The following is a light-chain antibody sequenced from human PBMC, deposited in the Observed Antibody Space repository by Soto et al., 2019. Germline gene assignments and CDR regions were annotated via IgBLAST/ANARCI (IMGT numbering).Light chain of an antibody. V-gene: IGLV2-14*02. J-gene: IGLJ2*01. Sequence: QSALTQPASLSGSPGQSITISCTGTSSDVGGSGLVSWYQFHPGKAPKLLIFEGFKRPSGVPDRFSGSKSGTSASLTITGLQAEDEADYYCQSYENRLSGAYLVLGGGTKVTVL. CDR1: SSDVGGSGL. CDR2: EGF. CDR3: QSYENRLSGAYLV.